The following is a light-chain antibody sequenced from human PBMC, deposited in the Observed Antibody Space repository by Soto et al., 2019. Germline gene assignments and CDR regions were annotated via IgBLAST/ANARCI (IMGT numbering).Light chain of an antibody. CDR3: QQYGSSLWT. J-gene: IGKJ1*01. V-gene: IGKV3-20*01. CDR1: QSVSSNN. Sequence: EIVLTQSPGTLSLSPGERATLSCRASQSVSSNNLVWYQQKPGQAPRLLIYGASYRAAGIPDRFSGSGSGKYFRLTISRLEPEDFALYYCQQYGSSLWTGGQATQVDIK. CDR2: GAS.